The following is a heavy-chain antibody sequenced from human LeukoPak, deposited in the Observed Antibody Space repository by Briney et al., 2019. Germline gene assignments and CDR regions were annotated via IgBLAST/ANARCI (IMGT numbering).Heavy chain of an antibody. CDR1: GFTFSNYG. Sequence: PGGSLRLSCAASGFTFSNYGMHWVRQAPGKGLEWVALIWYDGSNKDYADSVKGRFTISRDNSKNTLYLQMNSLRAEDTAVYYCARPSGYCSSTSCYRVSWFDPWGQGTLVTVSS. CDR2: IWYDGSNK. V-gene: IGHV3-33*01. J-gene: IGHJ5*02. D-gene: IGHD2-2*01. CDR3: ARPSGYCSSTSCYRVSWFDP.